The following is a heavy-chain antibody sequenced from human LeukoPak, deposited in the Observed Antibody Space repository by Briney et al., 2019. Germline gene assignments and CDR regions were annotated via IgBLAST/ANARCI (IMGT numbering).Heavy chain of an antibody. Sequence: GGSLRLSCAASGFTFDDYGMSWVRQAPGKGLEWVSGINWNGGSTGYADSVKGRFTISRDNAKNSLYLQMNSLRAEDTAVYYCAKGLRGVYFDHWGQGTLVTVSS. J-gene: IGHJ4*02. V-gene: IGHV3-20*04. D-gene: IGHD3-10*01. CDR2: INWNGGST. CDR3: AKGLRGVYFDH. CDR1: GFTFDDYG.